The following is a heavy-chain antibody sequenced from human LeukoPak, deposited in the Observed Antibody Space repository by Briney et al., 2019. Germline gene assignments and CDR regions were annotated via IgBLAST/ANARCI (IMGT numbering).Heavy chain of an antibody. CDR2: GSSSGSTI. D-gene: IGHD2/OR15-2a*01. Sequence: GGSLRLSCASCVFTFISYDLSWVGQAPGQGLEWVSYGSSSGSTINYADSVKGRFTISRDNAKNSLYLQMNSLRAEDTAVHYCTRGKHLWPDYWGQGTLVTVSS. CDR1: VFTFISYD. CDR3: TRGKHLWPDY. V-gene: IGHV3-48*03. J-gene: IGHJ4*02.